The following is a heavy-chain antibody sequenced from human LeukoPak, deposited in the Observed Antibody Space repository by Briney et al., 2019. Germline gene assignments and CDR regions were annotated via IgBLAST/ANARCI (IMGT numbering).Heavy chain of an antibody. CDR1: GFTFGDSA. J-gene: IGHJ4*02. Sequence: GGSLRLSCTASGFTFGDSAITWVRQAPGKGLEWVGFIRSTAYGGTTEYAASVKGRFTISRDDSKSIAYLQMNSLQTEDTAVYYCARVITATFDYWGQGTLVTVSS. CDR2: IRSTAYGGTT. CDR3: ARVITATFDY. V-gene: IGHV3-49*04. D-gene: IGHD5-18*01.